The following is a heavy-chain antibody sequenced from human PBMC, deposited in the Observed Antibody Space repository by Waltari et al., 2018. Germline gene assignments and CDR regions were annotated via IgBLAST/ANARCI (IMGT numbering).Heavy chain of an antibody. D-gene: IGHD2-15*01. V-gene: IGHV3-23*01. Sequence: EVQLLESGGGLVQPGGSLRLSCAASGFTFSSYAMSWVRQAPGKGLEWVSAISGSGGSTYYADSVKGRFTISRDNSKNTLYLQMNSLRAEDTAVYYCAKDRVHCSGGSCYSYYYYGMDVWGQGTTVTVSS. J-gene: IGHJ6*02. CDR1: GFTFSSYA. CDR2: ISGSGGST. CDR3: AKDRVHCSGGSCYSYYYYGMDV.